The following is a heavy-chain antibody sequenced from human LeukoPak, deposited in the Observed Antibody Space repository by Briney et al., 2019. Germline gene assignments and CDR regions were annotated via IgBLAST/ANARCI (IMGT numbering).Heavy chain of an antibody. Sequence: ASVKVSCKASGYTFTGYYMHWVRQAPGQGLEWMGRINPNSGGTNYAQKFQGRVTMTRDTSISTAYMELSRLRSDDTAVYYCARRGSSSWYSYFDYWGQGTLVTVSS. CDR2: INPNSGGT. V-gene: IGHV1-2*06. CDR3: ARRGSSSWYSYFDY. D-gene: IGHD6-13*01. CDR1: GYTFTGYY. J-gene: IGHJ4*02.